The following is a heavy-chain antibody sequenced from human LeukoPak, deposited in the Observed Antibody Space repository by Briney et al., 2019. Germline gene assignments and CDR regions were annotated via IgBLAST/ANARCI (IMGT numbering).Heavy chain of an antibody. CDR2: IYYSGTT. D-gene: IGHD1-26*01. J-gene: IGHJ3*01. Sequence: SETLSLTCTVSGGSVSGYNYYWTWIRQPPGKGLEWIGCIYYSGTTNYNPFLKSRVTISIDTSKNQLSLKLSSVTAADTAVYYCAREWELGGQGTMVTVSS. CDR1: GGSVSGYNYY. CDR3: AREWEL. V-gene: IGHV4-61*01.